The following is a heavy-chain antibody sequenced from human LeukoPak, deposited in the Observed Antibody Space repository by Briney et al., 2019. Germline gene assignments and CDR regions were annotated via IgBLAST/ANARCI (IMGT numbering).Heavy chain of an antibody. J-gene: IGHJ3*02. Sequence: SETLSLTCTVSGGPISRSSSHWGWIRQSPGKGLEWIGSIYYSGSSYYNRSLKSRVTMSVDTSKNQLSLKLSSVTAADTAVYYCARSVIVLPYAFDIWGQGTMVTVSS. CDR2: IYYSGSS. V-gene: IGHV4-39*07. D-gene: IGHD3-22*01. CDR1: GGPISRSSSH. CDR3: ARSVIVLPYAFDI.